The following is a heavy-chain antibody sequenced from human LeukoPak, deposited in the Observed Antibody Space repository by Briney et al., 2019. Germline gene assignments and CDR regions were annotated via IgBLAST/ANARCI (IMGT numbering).Heavy chain of an antibody. V-gene: IGHV3-7*01. J-gene: IGHJ4*02. CDR1: GGSISSSSYY. Sequence: ETLSLTCTVSGGSISSSSYYWGWIRQPPGKGLEWVAIIKQDGSDKYYVPSVKGRFTISRDNAKNSLYLQMTSLRVEDTAVYYCVRGGGKDPDYWGQGTVVTVSS. CDR3: VRGGGKDPDY. CDR2: IKQDGSDK. D-gene: IGHD3-16*01.